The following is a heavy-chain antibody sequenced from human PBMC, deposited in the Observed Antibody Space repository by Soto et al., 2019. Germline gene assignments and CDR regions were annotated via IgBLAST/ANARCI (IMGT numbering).Heavy chain of an antibody. CDR1: GFTFSSYS. CDR2: ISSSSSYI. J-gene: IGHJ3*02. D-gene: IGHD3-22*01. Sequence: EVQLVESGGGLVKPGGSLRLSCAASGFTFSSYSMNWVRQAPGKGLEWVSSISSSSSYIYYADSVKGRFTISRDNAKNSLYLQMNSLKTEDTAVYYCTSLEYYYDSSGYYALDAFDIWGQGTMVTVSS. V-gene: IGHV3-21*04. CDR3: TSLEYYYDSSGYYALDAFDI.